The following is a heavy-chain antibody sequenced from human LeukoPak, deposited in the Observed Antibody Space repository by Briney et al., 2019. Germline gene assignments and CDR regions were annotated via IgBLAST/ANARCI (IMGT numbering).Heavy chain of an antibody. CDR3: ATLVVPAANDY. J-gene: IGHJ4*02. Sequence: SVKVSCKASGGTFSSYAISWVRQAPGQGLEWMGGIIPIFGTANYAQKFQGRVTITADESTSTAYMELSSLRSEDMAVYYCATLVVPAANDYWGQGTLVTVSS. CDR2: IIPIFGTA. D-gene: IGHD2-2*01. CDR1: GGTFSSYA. V-gene: IGHV1-69*01.